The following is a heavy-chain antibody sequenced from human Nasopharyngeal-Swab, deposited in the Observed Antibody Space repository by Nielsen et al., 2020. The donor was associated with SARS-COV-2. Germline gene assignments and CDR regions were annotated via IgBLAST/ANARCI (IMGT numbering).Heavy chain of an antibody. CDR2: IDWDDDK. CDR3: ARIHYDILTGYYSGEDY. D-gene: IGHD3-9*01. V-gene: IGHV2-70*11. Sequence: PTLVKPTQTLTLTCTFSGFSLSTSGMCVSWIRQPPGKALEWLARIDWDDDKYYSTSLKTRLTISKDTSKNQVVLTMTNMDPVDTATYYCARIHYDILTGYYSGEDYWGQGTLVTVSS. CDR1: GFSLSTSGMC. J-gene: IGHJ4*02.